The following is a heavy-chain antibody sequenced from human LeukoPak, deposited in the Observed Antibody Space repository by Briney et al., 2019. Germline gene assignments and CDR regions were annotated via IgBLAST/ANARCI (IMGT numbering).Heavy chain of an antibody. J-gene: IGHJ4*02. V-gene: IGHV4-30-4*08. CDR3: ARDNPTRYYYGSGSHKGFDY. Sequence: TTSETLSLTCTVSGGSISSGSYYWGWIRQPPGKGLEWIGYIYYSGSTYYNPSLKSRVTISVDTSKNQFSLKLSSVTAADTAVYYCARDNPTRYYYGSGSHKGFDYWGQGTLVTVSS. CDR2: IYYSGST. CDR1: GGSISSGSYY. D-gene: IGHD3-10*01.